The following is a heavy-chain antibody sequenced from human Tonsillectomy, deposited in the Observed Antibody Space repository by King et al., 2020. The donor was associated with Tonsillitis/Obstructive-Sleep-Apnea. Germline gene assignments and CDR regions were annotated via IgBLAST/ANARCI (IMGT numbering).Heavy chain of an antibody. CDR1: GASINSSSYY. CDR2: SYYSGNT. J-gene: IGHJ3*02. CDR3: ERSKWKWEGSGDGFDI. Sequence: VQLQESGPGLVKPSETLSLTCTVSGASINSSSYYWGWIRQPPGEGVEWIGGSYYSGNTYYNPSLKSRVTISVDTSKNQISLKRSSVIAADTGVYYCERSKWKWEGSGDGFDIWGQGTMVTVSS. D-gene: IGHD1-26*01. V-gene: IGHV4-39*01.